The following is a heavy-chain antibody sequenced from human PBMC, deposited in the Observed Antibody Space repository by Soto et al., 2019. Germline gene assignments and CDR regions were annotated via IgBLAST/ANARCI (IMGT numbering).Heavy chain of an antibody. Sequence: EVQLVESGGGLVQPGGSLRLSCAASGFTFSSYWMSWVRQAPGKGLEWVANIKQDGSEKYYVDSVKGRFTISRDNAKNSLYLQMNSLRAEDTAVYYCARPTSSSWYWATDYWGQGTLVTVSS. J-gene: IGHJ4*02. D-gene: IGHD6-13*01. CDR2: IKQDGSEK. V-gene: IGHV3-7*05. CDR3: ARPTSSSWYWATDY. CDR1: GFTFSSYW.